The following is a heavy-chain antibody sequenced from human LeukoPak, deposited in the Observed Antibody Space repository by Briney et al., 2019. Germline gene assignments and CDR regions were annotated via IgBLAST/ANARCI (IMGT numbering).Heavy chain of an antibody. D-gene: IGHD2-15*01. J-gene: IGHJ3*02. Sequence: PGGSLRLSCAASGFTFDDYAMHWVRQAPGKGLEWVSGISWNSGSIGYADSVKGRFTISRDNAKNSLYLQMNSLRAEDTALYYCAKAVVVVAARGAFDIWGQGTMVTVSS. CDR2: ISWNSGSI. V-gene: IGHV3-9*01. CDR1: GFTFDDYA. CDR3: AKAVVVVAARGAFDI.